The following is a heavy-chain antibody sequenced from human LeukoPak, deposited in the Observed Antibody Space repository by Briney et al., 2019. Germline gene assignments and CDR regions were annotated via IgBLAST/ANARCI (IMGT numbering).Heavy chain of an antibody. Sequence: GGSLRLFCAASGFTFSSYAMSWVRQGPGKGLDWVSAISCSGISRYYADFVKGRFTISIDNSKIRLFLAMNGRTVESTLVYYCATAPSYYFDSSGYSQFDYWGQGVLATVSS. D-gene: IGHD3-22*01. J-gene: IGHJ4*02. CDR1: GFTFSSYA. CDR2: ISCSGISR. CDR3: ATAPSYYFDSSGYSQFDY. V-gene: IGHV3-23*01.